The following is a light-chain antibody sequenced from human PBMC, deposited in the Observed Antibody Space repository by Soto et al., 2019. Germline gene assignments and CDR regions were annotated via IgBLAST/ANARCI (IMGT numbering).Light chain of an antibody. CDR1: SSDVGGYNY. Sequence: QSALTQPPSASGSPGQSVTISCTGTSSDVGGYNYVAWYQQHPGKAPKLMIYDVNKRPSGVPDRFSGSKSGNTASLTVSGLQAEDEADYYCSSYAGSNSRRVFRTGTKLTVL. CDR2: DVN. V-gene: IGLV2-8*01. CDR3: SSYAGSNSRRV. J-gene: IGLJ1*01.